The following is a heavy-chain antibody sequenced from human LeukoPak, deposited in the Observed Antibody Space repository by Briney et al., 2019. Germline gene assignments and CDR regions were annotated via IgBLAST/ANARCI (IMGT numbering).Heavy chain of an antibody. J-gene: IGHJ4*02. CDR3: ARVVFDGDLDY. CDR1: GFTVSSNY. D-gene: IGHD4-17*01. V-gene: IGHV3-53*01. CDR2: IYSGGST. Sequence: GGSLRLSCAASGFTVSSNYMSWVRQAPGKGLEWVSVIYSGGSTYYVDSVKGRFTISRDNSKNTLYLQMNSLRAEDTAVYYCARVVFDGDLDYWGQGTLVTVSS.